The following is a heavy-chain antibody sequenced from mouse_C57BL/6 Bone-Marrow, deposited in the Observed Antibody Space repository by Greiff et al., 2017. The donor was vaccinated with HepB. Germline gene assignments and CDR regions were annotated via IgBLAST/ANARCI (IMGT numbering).Heavy chain of an antibody. D-gene: IGHD4-1*01. CDR2: ISSGGSYT. Sequence: EVKLQESGGDLVKPGGSLKLSCAASGFTFSSYGMSWVRQTPDKRLEWVATISSGGSYTYYPDSVKGRFTISRDNAKNTLYLQMSSLKSEDTAMYYCARPNWDGAYWGQGTLVTVSA. CDR3: ARPNWDGAY. CDR1: GFTFSSYG. V-gene: IGHV5-6*01. J-gene: IGHJ3*01.